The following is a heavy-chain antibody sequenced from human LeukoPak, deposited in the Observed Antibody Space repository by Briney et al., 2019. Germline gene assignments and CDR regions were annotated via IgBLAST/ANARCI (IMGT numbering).Heavy chain of an antibody. J-gene: IGHJ4*02. Sequence: KASETLSLTCTVSGGSISSGSYYWSWIRQPAGKGLEWIGRIYTSGSTNYNPSLKSRVTISVDTSKNQFSLKLGSVTAADTAVYYCARAGGYYDSSGYYGTFDYWGQGTLVTVSS. CDR3: ARAGGYYDSSGYYGTFDY. CDR1: GGSISSGSYY. D-gene: IGHD3-22*01. CDR2: IYTSGST. V-gene: IGHV4-61*02.